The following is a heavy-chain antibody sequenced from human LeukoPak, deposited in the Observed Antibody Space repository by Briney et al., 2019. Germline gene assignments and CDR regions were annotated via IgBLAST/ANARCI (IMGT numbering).Heavy chain of an antibody. J-gene: IGHJ6*02. CDR2: ISYDGSNK. D-gene: IGHD1-26*01. V-gene: IGHV3-30*18. CDR3: AKDRVGATHYYYYGMDV. CDR1: GFTFSSYG. Sequence: GGSLRLSCAASGFTFSSYGMHWVRQAPGKGLEWVSVISYDGSNKYYADSVKGRFTISRDNSKNTLYLQRNSLRAEDTAVYYCAKDRVGATHYYYYGMDVWGQGTTVTVSS.